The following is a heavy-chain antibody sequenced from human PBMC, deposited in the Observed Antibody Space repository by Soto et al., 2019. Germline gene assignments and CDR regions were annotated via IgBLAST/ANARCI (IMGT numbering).Heavy chain of an antibody. Sequence: QVQLVQSGAEVKKPGASVKVSCKASDYTFNSYGISWVRQAPGQGLEWMGWIRVYNGNTNYAQKFKGRITMTTDTSTSTAYMELRSLRSDDTAVYYCARDLTVAPNWFDPWGQGTLVTVSS. V-gene: IGHV1-18*01. CDR3: ARDLTVAPNWFDP. D-gene: IGHD6-19*01. J-gene: IGHJ5*02. CDR2: IRVYNGNT. CDR1: DYTFNSYG.